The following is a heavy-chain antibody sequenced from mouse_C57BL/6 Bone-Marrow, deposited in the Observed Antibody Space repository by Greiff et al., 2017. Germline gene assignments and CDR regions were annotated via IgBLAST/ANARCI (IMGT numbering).Heavy chain of an antibody. V-gene: IGHV14-1*01. Sequence: VQLQQSGAELVRPGASVKLSCTASGFNIKDYYMHWVKQRPEQGLEWIGRIDPEDGDTEYAPKFQGKATMTADPSSNTAYLQLSSLTSEDTAVYYCTTKDYYGRFDYWGQGTTLTVSS. CDR2: IDPEDGDT. D-gene: IGHD1-1*01. CDR1: GFNIKDYY. J-gene: IGHJ2*01. CDR3: TTKDYYGRFDY.